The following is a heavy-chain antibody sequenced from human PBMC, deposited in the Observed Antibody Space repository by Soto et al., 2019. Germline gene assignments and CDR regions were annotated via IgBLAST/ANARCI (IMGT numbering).Heavy chain of an antibody. V-gene: IGHV1-3*01. CDR3: ARDSGGTDV. CDR2: INAGNGNT. J-gene: IGHJ6*02. Sequence: QVQLLQSGAEVKKPGASVKISCKTSGYTFTSYALHWVRQAPGQRLEWMGWINAGNGNTKYSQKFQGRVIITRDTSASTAYMELRSLRSEDTAVYYCARDSGGTDVWGQGTTVTVSS. CDR1: GYTFTSYA.